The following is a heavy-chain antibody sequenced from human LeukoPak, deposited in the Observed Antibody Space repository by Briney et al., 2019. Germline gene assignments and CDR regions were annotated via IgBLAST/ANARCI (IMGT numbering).Heavy chain of an antibody. V-gene: IGHV3-23*01. J-gene: IGHJ4*02. CDR2: ISGSGGRT. CDR1: GFTFSSYA. D-gene: IGHD4-17*01. CDR3: ATPPTVTRNY. Sequence: PGGSLRLSCAASGFTFSSYAMSWVREAPGKALEWVSSISGSGGRTHYADSVRGRFTISSDNSKNTLYLQMDSLRAEDTAVYYCATPPTVTRNYWGQGTLVTVSS.